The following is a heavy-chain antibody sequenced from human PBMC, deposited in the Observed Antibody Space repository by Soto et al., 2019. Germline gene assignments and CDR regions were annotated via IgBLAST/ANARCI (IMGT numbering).Heavy chain of an antibody. D-gene: IGHD5-18*01. V-gene: IGHV3-21*02. CDR1: GFTFSIYS. Sequence: VQLVESGGGLVKPGGSLRLSCAASGFTFSIYSMNWVRQAPGKGLEWVSSISSSTGYIYYADSVKGRFTISRDNAKNSLYLQMNSLRAEDTAVYYCAKLGGYSYNFDYWGQGTLVTVSS. CDR3: AKLGGYSYNFDY. CDR2: ISSSTGYI. J-gene: IGHJ4*02.